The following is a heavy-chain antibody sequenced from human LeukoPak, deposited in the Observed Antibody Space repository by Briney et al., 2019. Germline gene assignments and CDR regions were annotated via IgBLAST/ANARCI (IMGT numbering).Heavy chain of an antibody. Sequence: PSETLSLTCAVYGGSFSGYYWSWIRQPPGKGLEWIGEINHSGSTNYNPSLKSRVTISVDTSKNQFSLKLSSVTAADTAVYYCARVGGSSIDYWGQGTLVTVSS. CDR3: ARVGGSSIDY. D-gene: IGHD6-6*01. CDR1: GGSFSGYY. V-gene: IGHV4-34*01. CDR2: INHSGST. J-gene: IGHJ4*02.